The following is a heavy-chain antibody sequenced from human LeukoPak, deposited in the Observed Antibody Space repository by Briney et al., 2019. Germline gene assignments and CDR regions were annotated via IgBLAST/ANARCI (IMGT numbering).Heavy chain of an antibody. CDR3: AKPSGSGVDY. CDR2: IRYDGSHE. CDR1: GVTFSTHD. V-gene: IGHV3-30*02. Sequence: GGSLRLSCGASGVTFSTHDMHWVRQAPGKVLEWVAFIRYDGSHEYYADSVKGRFTISRDNSKNTLYLQMNSVRSEDTALYYCAKPSGSGVDYWGQGTRVTVSS. D-gene: IGHD1-26*01. J-gene: IGHJ4*01.